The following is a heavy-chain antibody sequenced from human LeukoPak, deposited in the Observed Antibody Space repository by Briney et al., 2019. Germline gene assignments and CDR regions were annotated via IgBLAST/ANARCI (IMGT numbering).Heavy chain of an antibody. J-gene: IGHJ6*03. CDR1: GFTFSHSA. Sequence: RAGGSLRLSCTASGFTFSHSAMHWVRQAPGKGLEWVAVITYDGSQTYFADSVKGRFTISRDNSKNTLFVQMNSLKPEDTAVYYCAKEAYSSSRATYYYYYYMDVWGKGTTVTVSS. D-gene: IGHD6-6*01. CDR3: AKEAYSSSRATYYYYYYMDV. V-gene: IGHV3-30*04. CDR2: ITYDGSQT.